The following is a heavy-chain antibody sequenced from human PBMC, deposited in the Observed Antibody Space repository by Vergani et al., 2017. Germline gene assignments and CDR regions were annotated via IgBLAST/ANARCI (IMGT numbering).Heavy chain of an antibody. Sequence: QVQLVQSGPGMEKTGGSVKVSCQTSEYSFSSYGVNWVRQAPGQGLEWMGWIDPYNGDTQYAQRFQGRLSMTTDTARTTVYMELRSLRSDDTAVYFCASLSDWGSVDSWGQGTLVTVSS. CDR1: EYSFSSYG. J-gene: IGHJ4*02. D-gene: IGHD7-27*01. V-gene: IGHV1-18*01. CDR3: ASLSDWGSVDS. CDR2: IDPYNGDT.